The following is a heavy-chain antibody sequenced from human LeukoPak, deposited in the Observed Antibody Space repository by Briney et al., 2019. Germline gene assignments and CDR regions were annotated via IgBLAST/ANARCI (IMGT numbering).Heavy chain of an antibody. D-gene: IGHD2-8*01. J-gene: IGHJ4*02. CDR1: GFTFSNYA. Sequence: GSLIRSCAASGFTFSNYAMSWVRQAPGEGLEWVSAISGSGGSTYYADSVKGRFTISRDNSKNMLYLQMNSLRAEDTAVYYCAKDPDCTSGICYTFFDYWGQGTLVTVSS. CDR3: AKDPDCTSGICYTFFDY. CDR2: ISGSGGST. V-gene: IGHV3-23*01.